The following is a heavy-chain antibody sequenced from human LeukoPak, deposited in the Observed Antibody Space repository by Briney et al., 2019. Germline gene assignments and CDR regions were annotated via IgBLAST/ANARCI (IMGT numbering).Heavy chain of an antibody. V-gene: IGHV3-48*01. J-gene: IGHJ4*02. Sequence: GSLRLSCAASGFTFSRNSMNWVRQAPGKGLEWVSYISSSSSTIYYADSVKGRFTISRDNAKNSLYLQMNSLRAEDTAVYYCAREDDGDGDYWGQGTLVTVSS. CDR1: GFTFSRNS. D-gene: IGHD7-27*01. CDR3: AREDDGDGDY. CDR2: ISSSSSTI.